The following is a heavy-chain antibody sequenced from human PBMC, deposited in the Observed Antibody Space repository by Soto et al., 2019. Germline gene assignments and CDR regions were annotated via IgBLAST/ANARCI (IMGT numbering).Heavy chain of an antibody. Sequence: EVQLVESGGGLVQPGRSLRLSCAASGFNFDNCGMHGVRQAPGKGLEWVAGISWDSSTIGYADSVKGRFIISRDDAKNSLYLQMDSMRGEDTALYYCVQGRYPTMATPLDHWGQGTQVIVSS. CDR3: VQGRYPTMATPLDH. D-gene: IGHD2-15*01. J-gene: IGHJ4*02. CDR1: GFNFDNCG. V-gene: IGHV3-9*01. CDR2: ISWDSSTI.